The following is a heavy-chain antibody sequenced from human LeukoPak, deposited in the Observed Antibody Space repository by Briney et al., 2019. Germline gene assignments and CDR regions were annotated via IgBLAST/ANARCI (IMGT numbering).Heavy chain of an antibody. J-gene: IGHJ4*02. CDR1: GGSISSGGYS. V-gene: IGHV4-34*01. CDR2: INHSGST. Sequence: SETLSLTCAVSGGSISSGGYSWSWIRQPPGKGLEWIGEINHSGSTNYNPSLKSRVTISVDTSKNQFSLKLSSVTAADTAVYYCARVTYCSSTSCYRRGFDYWGQGTLVTVSS. D-gene: IGHD2-2*02. CDR3: ARVTYCSSTSCYRRGFDY.